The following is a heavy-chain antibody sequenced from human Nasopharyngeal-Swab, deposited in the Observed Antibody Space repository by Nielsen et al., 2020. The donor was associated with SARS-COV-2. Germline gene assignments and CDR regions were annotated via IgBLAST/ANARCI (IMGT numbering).Heavy chain of an antibody. D-gene: IGHD3-22*01. V-gene: IGHV3-21*01. Sequence: GESLKISCAASGFSFSTYTMNWVRQAPGKGLEWLSSISSDSGAKYHADSVKGRFTISRDNAKNSLYLEMNSLRAEDTAVYYCLRGDRRDYWGPGTLVSVPS. CDR1: GFSFSTYT. CDR3: LRGDRRDY. J-gene: IGHJ4*02. CDR2: ISSDSGAK.